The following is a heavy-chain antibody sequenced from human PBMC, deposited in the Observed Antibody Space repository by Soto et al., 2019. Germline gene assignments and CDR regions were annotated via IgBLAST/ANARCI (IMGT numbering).Heavy chain of an antibody. CDR3: AREGTGPDYDILTGPIDY. Sequence: SETLSLTCTVSGGSISSSSYYWGWIRQPPGKGLEWIGSIYYSGSTYYNPSLKSRVTISVDTSKNQFSLKLSSVTAADTAVYYCAREGTGPDYDILTGPIDYWGQGTLVTVSS. CDR2: IYYSGST. J-gene: IGHJ4*02. V-gene: IGHV4-39*01. D-gene: IGHD3-9*01. CDR1: GGSISSSSYY.